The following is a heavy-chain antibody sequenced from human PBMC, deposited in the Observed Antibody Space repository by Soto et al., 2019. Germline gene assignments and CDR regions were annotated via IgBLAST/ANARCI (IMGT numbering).Heavy chain of an antibody. V-gene: IGHV4-59*03. CDR1: GDSIRSSY. CDR3: AKISAGSTDETMFTVFDH. D-gene: IGHD6-13*01. Sequence: SETLSLTCTVSGDSIRSSYWTWIRQAPGRGLEWIGDIYHTGTTNYNPSLKSRVSISVDTSKNQFSLRLRSVTAADTAIYFCAKISAGSTDETMFTVFDHWGQGTLVTVSS. J-gene: IGHJ4*02. CDR2: IYHTGTT.